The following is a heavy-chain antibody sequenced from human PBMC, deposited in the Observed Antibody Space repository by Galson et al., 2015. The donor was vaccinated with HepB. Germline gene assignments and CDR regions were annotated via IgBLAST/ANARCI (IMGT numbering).Heavy chain of an antibody. V-gene: IGHV3-73*01. Sequence: SLRLSCAASGFTFSGSAMHWVRQASGKGLEWVGRIRSKANSYATAYAASVKGRFTISRDDSKNTAYLQMNSLKTEDTAVYYCTSYDFWSGYYNELKYGMDVWGQGTTVTVSS. J-gene: IGHJ6*02. D-gene: IGHD3-3*01. CDR3: TSYDFWSGYYNELKYGMDV. CDR1: GFTFSGSA. CDR2: IRSKANSYAT.